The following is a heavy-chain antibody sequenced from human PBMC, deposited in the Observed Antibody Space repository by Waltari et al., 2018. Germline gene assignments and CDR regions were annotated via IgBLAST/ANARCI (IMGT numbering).Heavy chain of an antibody. CDR2: WFYSGKT. CDR3: AREGDYDDLGY. CDR1: GGSISTSGYY. J-gene: IGHJ4*02. Sequence: QLQLQESGPGLVKPSETLSLTCTVSGGSISTSGYYWGWLRQPPGKGLDWIGSWFYSGKTYYSPSLKSRVTISADTSKNQFSLKLSSVTAADTAVYYCAREGDYDDLGYWGQGTLVTVSS. D-gene: IGHD4-17*01. V-gene: IGHV4-39*07.